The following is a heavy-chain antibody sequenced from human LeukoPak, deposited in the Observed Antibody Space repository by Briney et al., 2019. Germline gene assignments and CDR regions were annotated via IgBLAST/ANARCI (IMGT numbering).Heavy chain of an antibody. Sequence: GGCLRLSCAVSGLSVSSIHMVSVRHAAGSGLEWVSVTYTGGNSYYADSVKGRFIIARDISKNTLYLQMNSLRAEDSALYYCARGGRGSAAVVAPRSFDIWGEGTMVTVSS. D-gene: IGHD3-22*01. CDR1: GLSVSSIH. CDR2: TYTGGNS. J-gene: IGHJ3*02. CDR3: ARGGRGSAAVVAPRSFDI. V-gene: IGHV3-53*01.